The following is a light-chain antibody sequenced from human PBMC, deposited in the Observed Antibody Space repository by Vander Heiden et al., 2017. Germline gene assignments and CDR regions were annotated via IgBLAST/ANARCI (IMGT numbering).Light chain of an antibody. J-gene: IGKJ5*01. CDR3: QQYASSAIT. CDR2: WAS. CDR1: QSVLVSSINKNY. V-gene: IGKV4-1*01. Sequence: DIVRTQSPESLAVSLGERATLNCKASQSVLVSSINKNYLTWYQQKPGLPPKLLIYWASIRESAVPDLLSRHGSGTDFTLTISSLQAEDVAVYYCQQYASSAITFGQGTRVEIK.